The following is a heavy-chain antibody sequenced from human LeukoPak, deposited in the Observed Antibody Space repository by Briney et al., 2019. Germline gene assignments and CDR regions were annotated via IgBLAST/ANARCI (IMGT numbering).Heavy chain of an antibody. Sequence: TGGSLRLSCAASGFTFSNYWMHWVRQAPGKGLVWVSRINSDGSSTSYADSVKGRFTISRDNAKNTLSLQMNSLRAEDTAVFYCARGGSPGYNYNAFDLWGQGTMVTVSS. V-gene: IGHV3-74*01. CDR3: ARGGSPGYNYNAFDL. CDR2: INSDGSST. D-gene: IGHD3-9*01. CDR1: GFTFSNYW. J-gene: IGHJ3*01.